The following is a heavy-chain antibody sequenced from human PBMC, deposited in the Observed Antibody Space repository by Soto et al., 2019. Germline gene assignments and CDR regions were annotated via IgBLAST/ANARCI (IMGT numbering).Heavy chain of an antibody. Sequence: EVQLLESGGGLVQPGGSLRLSCAASGFKFSSYAMNWVRQAPGKGLEWVSTISGSGGSTYYAHTSTYYADSVKGRFTISRDNSKNTLYLQMNSLRAEDTAVYYCAKVGGTSHPPIPVDYWGQGTLVTVSS. V-gene: IGHV3-23*01. D-gene: IGHD2-2*02. J-gene: IGHJ4*02. CDR2: ISGSGGSTYYAHTST. CDR1: GFKFSSYA. CDR3: AKVGGTSHPPIPVDY.